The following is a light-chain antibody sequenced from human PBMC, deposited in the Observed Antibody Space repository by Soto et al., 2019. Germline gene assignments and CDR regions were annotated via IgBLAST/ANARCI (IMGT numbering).Light chain of an antibody. CDR3: QQRSNWPPTWT. CDR1: QSVGSS. Sequence: EVVLTQSPATLSLSPGERATLSCRARQSVGSSLAWYQPKPGQPPRLLIYDASNRATGIPARFSGSGSGTDFTLTISSLEPEDFAVYYCQQRSNWPPTWTFGQGTKVEIK. V-gene: IGKV3-11*01. J-gene: IGKJ1*01. CDR2: DAS.